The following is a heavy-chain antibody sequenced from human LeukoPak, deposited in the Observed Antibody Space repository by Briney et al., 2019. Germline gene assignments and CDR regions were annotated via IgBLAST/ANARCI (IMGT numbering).Heavy chain of an antibody. CDR1: GFTFSSYT. Sequence: GGSLRLSCAASGFTFSSYTMNWVRQAPGKGLEWVSSISTSSNYIYYVDSVKGRFTISRDNAKNSLYLQMDSLRAEDTAVYYCARDVAIDYWGQGTLVTVSS. CDR3: ARDVAIDY. J-gene: IGHJ4*02. D-gene: IGHD5-12*01. V-gene: IGHV3-21*01. CDR2: ISTSSNYI.